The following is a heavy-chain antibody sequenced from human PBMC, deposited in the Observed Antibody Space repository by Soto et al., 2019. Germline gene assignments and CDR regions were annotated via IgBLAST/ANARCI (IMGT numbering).Heavy chain of an antibody. V-gene: IGHV3-74*02. Sequence: EVQLVESGGGLVQPGGSLRLSCAASGFTFSNYWMYWVRQAPGKGLEWVSRINSDGSVSSYADSVKGRLTISSDNVKNTLYLQMDSLRAEDTALYYCARGDCVGGTCYSLAGSFYYYMDVWGKGTTVTVFS. D-gene: IGHD2-15*01. CDR2: INSDGSVS. CDR1: GFTFSNYW. CDR3: ARGDCVGGTCYSLAGSFYYYMDV. J-gene: IGHJ6*03.